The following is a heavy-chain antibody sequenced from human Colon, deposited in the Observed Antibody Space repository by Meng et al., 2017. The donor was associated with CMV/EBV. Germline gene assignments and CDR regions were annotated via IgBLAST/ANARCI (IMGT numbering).Heavy chain of an antibody. D-gene: IGHD2-2*02. CDR1: GGSISSSGYH. J-gene: IGHJ4*02. V-gene: IGHV4-39*07. Sequence: GSLRLSCTVSGGSISSSGYHWGWIRQPPGKGLEWIGNVYSSGITYYKPSLNSRVSISVDTSKNQFSLKLTSVTAADTAMYYCVRDGRFGGYCSSTSCYTGYWGQGTLVTVSS. CDR2: VYSSGIT. CDR3: VRDGRFGGYCSSTSCYTGY.